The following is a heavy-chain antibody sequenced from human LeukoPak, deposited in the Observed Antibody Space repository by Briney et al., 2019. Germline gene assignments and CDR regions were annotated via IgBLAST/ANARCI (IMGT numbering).Heavy chain of an antibody. V-gene: IGHV3-21*01. CDR3: ARESVNWYYYDSSGYYHFDY. CDR2: ISSSSSFI. CDR1: GFTFSRYS. Sequence: GGSLRLSCAASGFTFSRYSMNWVRQAPGKGLEWVSSISSSSSFIYYADSVKGRFTISRDNAKNTLHLQMNSLRAEDTAVYYCARESVNWYYYDSSGYYHFDYWGQGTLVTVSS. J-gene: IGHJ4*02. D-gene: IGHD3-22*01.